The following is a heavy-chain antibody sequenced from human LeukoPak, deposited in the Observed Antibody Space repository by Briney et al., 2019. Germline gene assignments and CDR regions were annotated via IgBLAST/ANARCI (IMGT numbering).Heavy chain of an antibody. Sequence: GGSLRLSCAASGFMFSSNWMSWVRLAPGKGLEWVANIKEDGTETYYVDSVKGRFTISRDNAKNSLYLQMNSLRVEDTAVYYCAKRAPYMVATDYWGQGTLVTVSS. CDR1: GFMFSSNW. CDR3: AKRAPYMVATDY. D-gene: IGHD5-12*01. CDR2: IKEDGTET. V-gene: IGHV3-7*03. J-gene: IGHJ4*02.